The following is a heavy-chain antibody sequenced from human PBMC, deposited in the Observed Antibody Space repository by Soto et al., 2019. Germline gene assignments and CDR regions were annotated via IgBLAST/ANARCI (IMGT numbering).Heavy chain of an antibody. D-gene: IGHD4-4*01. CDR1: GGSISSSRYY. CDR3: APTTVRGVGYYYYGMDV. J-gene: IGHJ6*02. CDR2: IYYSEST. V-gene: IGHV4-39*01. Sequence: SETLSLTCNGSGGSISSSRYYWGGIRQPPGQGLEWIGSIYYSESTYYNPSLKSRVTISVDTAKNQCSRKLGSVTAADTAVYYCAPTTVRGVGYYYYGMDVWGQGTTVTVSS.